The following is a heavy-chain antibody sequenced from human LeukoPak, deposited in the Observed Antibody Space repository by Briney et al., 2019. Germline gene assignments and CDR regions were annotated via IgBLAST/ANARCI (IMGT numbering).Heavy chain of an antibody. CDR1: GGSISSYY. Sequence: PSETLSLTCTVSGGSISSYYWGWLRQPPGKGLEWIGSIYYSGSTYYNPSLKSRVTISVDTSKNQFSLKLSSVTAADTAVYYCARTRYYYNSRSYGAPFYFDYWGQGTLVTVSS. CDR3: ARTRYYYNSRSYGAPFYFDY. CDR2: IYYSGST. J-gene: IGHJ4*02. V-gene: IGHV4-39*01. D-gene: IGHD3-10*01.